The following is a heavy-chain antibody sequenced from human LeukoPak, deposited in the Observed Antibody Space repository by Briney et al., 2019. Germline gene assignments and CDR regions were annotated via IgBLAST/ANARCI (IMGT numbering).Heavy chain of an antibody. D-gene: IGHD5-18*01. CDR3: ASSFAMVNYYYYYMDV. J-gene: IGHJ6*03. Sequence: ASVKVSCKASGYTFTGYYMHWVRQAPGQGLEWMGWINPNSGGTNYAQKFQGRVTMTRDTSISTAYMELSRLRSDDTAVYYCASSFAMVNYYYYYMDVWGKGTTVTVSS. CDR1: GYTFTGYY. CDR2: INPNSGGT. V-gene: IGHV1-2*02.